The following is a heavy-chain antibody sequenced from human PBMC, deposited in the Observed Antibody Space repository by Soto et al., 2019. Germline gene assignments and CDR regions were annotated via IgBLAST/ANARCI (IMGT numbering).Heavy chain of an antibody. D-gene: IGHD6-19*01. V-gene: IGHV3-73*01. Sequence: EVQLVESGGGLVQPGGSLKLSCAASGFTFSGSAMHWVRQASGKGLEWVGRIRSKANSYATAYAASVKGRFTISRDDSKNTAYLQMNSLKTEDTAVYYCTSTPYSSVLWRRDYWGQGTLVTVSS. CDR1: GFTFSGSA. J-gene: IGHJ4*02. CDR2: IRSKANSYAT. CDR3: TSTPYSSVLWRRDY.